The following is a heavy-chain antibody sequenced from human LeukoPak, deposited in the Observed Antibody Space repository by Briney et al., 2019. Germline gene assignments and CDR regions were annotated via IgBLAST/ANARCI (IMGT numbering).Heavy chain of an antibody. V-gene: IGHV3-23*01. J-gene: IGHJ4*02. CDR3: AKVGFSEMEWLLYSDH. CDR1: GFTFTSYA. D-gene: IGHD3-3*01. Sequence: GGSLRLSCEASGFTFTSYAMSWVRQAPGKGLEWVSSISHSGTSTSYADSVKGRFTISRDNSKNTLYLQMNSLRAEDTAVYYCAKVGFSEMEWLLYSDHWGQGTLVTVSS. CDR2: ISHSGTST.